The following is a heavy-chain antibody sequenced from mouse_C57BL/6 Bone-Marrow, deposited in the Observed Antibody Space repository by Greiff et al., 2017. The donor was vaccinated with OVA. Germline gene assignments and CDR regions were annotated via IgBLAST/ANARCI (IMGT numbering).Heavy chain of an antibody. Sequence: QVRLQQPGAELVKPGASVTLSCKASGYTFTSYWMHWVKQTPVQGLEWIGIIHPNSGRTTYNQKFKSKAILTVDKSSSTAYMQLRSLTSEDSAVYYCATMGYWGQGTSVTVSS. V-gene: IGHV1-64*01. CDR1: GYTFTSYW. CDR3: ATMGY. CDR2: IHPNSGRT. J-gene: IGHJ4*01.